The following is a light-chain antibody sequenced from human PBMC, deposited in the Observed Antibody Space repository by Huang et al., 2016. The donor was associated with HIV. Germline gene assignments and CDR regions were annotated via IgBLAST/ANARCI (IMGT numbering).Light chain of an antibody. CDR1: QGVSNN. Sequence: EIVMTQSPATLSVSPGERATLSCRASQGVSNNIGWYHQKQGQTPRLLIHGASTRATGIPPKFSGRWSGTDFTLTITSCQPEDSAVYYCQHYDNWPPWTFGPGTQVES. CDR2: GAS. V-gene: IGKV3D-15*01. J-gene: IGKJ1*01. CDR3: QHYDNWPPWT.